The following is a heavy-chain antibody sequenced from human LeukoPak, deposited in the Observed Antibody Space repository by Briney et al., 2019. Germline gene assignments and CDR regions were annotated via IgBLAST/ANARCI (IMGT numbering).Heavy chain of an antibody. CDR3: AKDRYGGTIFGVVIN. D-gene: IGHD3-3*01. CDR2: ISWNSGTI. V-gene: IGHV3-9*01. CDR1: GFTFDEYA. J-gene: IGHJ4*02. Sequence: PGRSLRLSCAASGFTFDEYAMHWVRQAPRKGLEWVSGISWNSGTIGYADSVKGRFTISRDNSKNTLYLQMKSLRVEDTAVYYCAKDRYGGTIFGVVINWGQGTLVTVSS.